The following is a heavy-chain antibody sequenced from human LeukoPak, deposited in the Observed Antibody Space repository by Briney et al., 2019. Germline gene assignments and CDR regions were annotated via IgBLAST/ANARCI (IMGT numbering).Heavy chain of an antibody. CDR1: GGSFSGYY. CDR2: IEQDGSEK. Sequence: QASETLSLTCAVYGGSFSGYYWSWVRQAPGKGLEWVANIEQDGSEKHFVDSVKGRFTISRDNARDSLYLQMDSLRVEDTAVYYCVREGHIVVNKGALDTWGQGTMVTVSS. V-gene: IGHV3-7*01. D-gene: IGHD2-21*01. J-gene: IGHJ3*02. CDR3: VREGHIVVNKGALDT.